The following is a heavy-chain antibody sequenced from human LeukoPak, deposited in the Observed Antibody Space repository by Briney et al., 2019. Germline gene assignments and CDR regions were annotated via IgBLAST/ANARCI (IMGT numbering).Heavy chain of an antibody. V-gene: IGHV1-69*05. Sequence: ASVKVSCKASGGTFSSYAISWVRQATGQGLEWMGRIIPIFGTANYAQKFQGRVTITTDESTSTAYMELSSLRSEDTAVYYCARDKFGGYGDNWFDPWGQGTLVTVSS. D-gene: IGHD5-12*01. CDR3: ARDKFGGYGDNWFDP. J-gene: IGHJ5*02. CDR1: GGTFSSYA. CDR2: IIPIFGTA.